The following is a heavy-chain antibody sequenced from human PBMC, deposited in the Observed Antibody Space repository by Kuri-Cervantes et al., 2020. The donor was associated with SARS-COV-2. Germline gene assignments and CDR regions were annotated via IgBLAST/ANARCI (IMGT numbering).Heavy chain of an antibody. CDR3: AKEIRLYYYMDV. V-gene: IGHV3-23*01. J-gene: IGHJ6*03. CDR2: ISGSAGRT. CDR1: GFSSSDYA. Sequence: GESLKLSCVASGFSSSDYAMNWVRQTPGKGLEWISVISGSAGRTYYADSVKGRFTVSKDNFRNTLYLQMNSLRAEDTAVYYCAKEIRLYYYMDVWGKGTTVTVSS. D-gene: IGHD6-19*01.